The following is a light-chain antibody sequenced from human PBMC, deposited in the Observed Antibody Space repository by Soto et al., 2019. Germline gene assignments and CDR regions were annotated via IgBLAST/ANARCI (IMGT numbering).Light chain of an antibody. CDR1: SSDVGGYNY. Sequence: QSVLTQPASVSGSPGQSITISCTGTSSDVGGYNYVSWYQQHPGQVPKLTIYEVTNRPSGVSSRFSGSKSGNTASLTISGLQAEDEADYYCSSFTTTYTRVFGSGTKVTVL. CDR3: SSFTTTYTRV. CDR2: EVT. J-gene: IGLJ1*01. V-gene: IGLV2-14*01.